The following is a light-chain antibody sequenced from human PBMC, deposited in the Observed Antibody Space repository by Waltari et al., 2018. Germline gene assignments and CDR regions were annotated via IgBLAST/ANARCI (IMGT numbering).Light chain of an antibody. CDR3: QTGGHGTWV. Sequence: QLVLTQSPSASASLGASVKLTCTLSSGHSTNIIAWLHQQPEKGPRYLMNVNSDGSHNKGVGIPDRFSGSSSGAERYRARSSLQSEDEADYYCQTGGHGTWVFGGGTTLTIL. J-gene: IGLJ3*02. V-gene: IGLV4-69*01. CDR2: VNSDGSH. CDR1: SGHSTNI.